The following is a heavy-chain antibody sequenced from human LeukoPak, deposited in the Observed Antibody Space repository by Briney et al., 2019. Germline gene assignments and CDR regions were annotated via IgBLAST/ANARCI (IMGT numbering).Heavy chain of an antibody. CDR1: GFTFSTYW. Sequence: PGGSLRLSCAASGFTFSTYWTHWVRQAPGKGLVWVSRINSDGSSTSYADSVKGRFTISRDNAKNTLYLQMNSLRAEDTAVYYCAKFYDSSGYFSYWGQGTLVTVSS. J-gene: IGHJ4*02. CDR2: INSDGSST. V-gene: IGHV3-74*01. CDR3: AKFYDSSGYFSY. D-gene: IGHD3-22*01.